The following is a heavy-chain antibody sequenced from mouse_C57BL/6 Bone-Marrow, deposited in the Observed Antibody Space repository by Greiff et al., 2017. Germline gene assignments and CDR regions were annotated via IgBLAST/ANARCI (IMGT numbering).Heavy chain of an antibody. CDR3: ARGVLRFYYFDY. J-gene: IGHJ2*01. CDR1: GYSFTAYN. V-gene: IGHV1-39*01. Sequence: VQLQHSGPELVKPGASVKISCKASGYSFTAYNMNWVKQSNGKSLEWIGVINPNYGTTSYNQKFKGKATLTVDQSSSTAYMQLSSLTSEDSAVYYCARGVLRFYYFDYWGQGTTLTVSS. D-gene: IGHD1-1*01. CDR2: INPNYGTT.